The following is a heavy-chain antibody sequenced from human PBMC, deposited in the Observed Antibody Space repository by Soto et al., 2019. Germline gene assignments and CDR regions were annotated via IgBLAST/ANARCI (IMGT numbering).Heavy chain of an antibody. V-gene: IGHV3-11*01. CDR1: GFSFSDRY. CDR3: VTERQWFFHY. J-gene: IGHJ4*02. Sequence: QVQLVESGGNLVKPGGSLRLSCAASGFSFSDRYMSWIRQSPGKGLEWVSYISPDGTNIHYADSVRGRFTISRDNAKNSLYLQRSTLRAEDPSVYFCVTERQWFFHYRGQRVLVTVSS. CDR2: ISPDGTNI. D-gene: IGHD3-22*01.